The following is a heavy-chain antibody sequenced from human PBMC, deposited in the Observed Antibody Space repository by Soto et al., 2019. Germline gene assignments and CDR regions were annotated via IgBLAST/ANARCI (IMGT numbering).Heavy chain of an antibody. CDR2: IFWNDDT. CDR3: AHRRGASTTGGAFDI. CDR1: GFSFSTSGAG. J-gene: IGHJ3*02. D-gene: IGHD1-1*01. V-gene: IGHV2-5*01. Sequence: QITVKESGPTLVTPTQTLTLTCTFSGFSFSTSGAGVCWIRQPPGKALEWLALIFWNDDTRYTPSLNSRLNITKEPTKNPVVLTMGDLDPVDTATYVCAHRRGASTTGGAFDICGLGTKVTVSS.